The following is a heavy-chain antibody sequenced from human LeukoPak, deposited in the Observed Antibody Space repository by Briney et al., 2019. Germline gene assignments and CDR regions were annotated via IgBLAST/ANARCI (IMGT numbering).Heavy chain of an antibody. V-gene: IGHV3-7*01. D-gene: IGHD3-22*01. CDR1: GFTFSTSW. Sequence: GGSLRLSCAASGFTFSTSWMNWIRQAPGKGLEWVASIKEDGSETYYADSVKGRFTVSRDNAKNSLFLQMNSLRVDDTAVYYCAKTRGPLLPEHWGQGTLVTVSS. CDR2: IKEDGSET. CDR3: AKTRGPLLPEH. J-gene: IGHJ1*01.